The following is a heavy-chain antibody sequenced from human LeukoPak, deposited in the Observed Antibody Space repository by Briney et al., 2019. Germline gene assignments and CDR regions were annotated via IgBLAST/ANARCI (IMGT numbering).Heavy chain of an antibody. D-gene: IGHD3-22*01. CDR3: ASETGSYYDSSGYYAPRDY. V-gene: IGHV3-48*02. CDR2: ISSSSSTL. CDR1: GGSFSGYY. Sequence: PSETLSLTCAVYGGSFSGYYWSWIRQPPGKGLEWVSYISSSSSTLYYADSVKGRFTISRDNAKNSLYLQMNSLRDEDTAVYYCASETGSYYDSSGYYAPRDYWGQGTLVTVSS. J-gene: IGHJ4*02.